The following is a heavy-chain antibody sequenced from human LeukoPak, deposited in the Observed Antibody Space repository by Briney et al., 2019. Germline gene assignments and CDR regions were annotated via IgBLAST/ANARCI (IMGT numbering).Heavy chain of an antibody. Sequence: SETLSLTCAVYGGSFSGYYWSWIRQPPGKGLEWIGEVNHSGSTNYNPSLKSRVTISVDTSKNQFSLKLSSVTAADTAVYYCARGVYGDFDYWGQGTLVTVSS. CDR1: GGSFSGYY. V-gene: IGHV4-34*01. D-gene: IGHD4-17*01. CDR3: ARGVYGDFDY. CDR2: VNHSGST. J-gene: IGHJ4*02.